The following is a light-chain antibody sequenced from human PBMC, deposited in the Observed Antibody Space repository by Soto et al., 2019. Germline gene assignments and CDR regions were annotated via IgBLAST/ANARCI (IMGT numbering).Light chain of an antibody. CDR3: QQYGNSQWT. Sequence: DIVLTQSPGTLSLSPGERATLSCRASQCVRSAYLAWYQQRPGQAPRLLINGASSRATGIPDRFSGSGSGTDFTLTISRLEPEDFGVYYCQQYGNSQWTFGQGTKVE. J-gene: IGKJ1*01. V-gene: IGKV3-20*01. CDR1: QCVRSAY. CDR2: GAS.